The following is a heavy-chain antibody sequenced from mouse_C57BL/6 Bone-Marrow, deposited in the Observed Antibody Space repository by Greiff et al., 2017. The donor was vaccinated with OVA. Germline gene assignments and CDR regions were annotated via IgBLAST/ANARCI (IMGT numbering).Heavy chain of an antibody. CDR1: GFTFTGYW. CDR2: IFPGSGST. Sequence: QVQLQQSGAELMKPGASVKLSCTASGFTFTGYWIEWVKQRPGHGLEWIGEIFPGSGSTNYTEKFKGKATFTADTSSNTAYMQLSSLTTEDSASYDCARGVRGYWGQGTTRTVSS. CDR3: ARGVRGY. V-gene: IGHV1-9*01. J-gene: IGHJ2*01.